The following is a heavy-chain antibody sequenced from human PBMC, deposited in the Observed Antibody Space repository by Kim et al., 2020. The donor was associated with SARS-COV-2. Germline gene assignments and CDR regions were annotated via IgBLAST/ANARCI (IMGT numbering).Heavy chain of an antibody. CDR2: IYYSGST. CDR3: ARKSPTGVRGLNANWFDP. Sequence: SETLSLTCTVSGGSISSGGYYWSWIRQHPGKGLEWIGYIYYSGSTYYNPSLKSRVTISVDTSKNQFSLKLSSVTAADTAVYYCARKSPTGVRGLNANWFDPWGQGTLVTVSS. V-gene: IGHV4-31*03. CDR1: GGSISSGGYY. D-gene: IGHD3-10*01. J-gene: IGHJ5*02.